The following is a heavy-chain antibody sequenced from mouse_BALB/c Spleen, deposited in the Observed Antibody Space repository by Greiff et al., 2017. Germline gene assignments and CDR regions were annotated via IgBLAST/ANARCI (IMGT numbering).Heavy chain of an antibody. J-gene: IGHJ3*01. V-gene: IGHV5-2*01. CDR1: EYSFPSYD. Sequence: EVQLVESGGGLVQPGESLKLSCESTEYSFPSYDMSWVRKTPEKGLELVAAINSDGGSTYYPDTMERRFIISRDNTKKTLYLQMSSLRSEDTALYYCAGRGGYGSFAYWGQGTLVTVSA. CDR2: INSDGGST. D-gene: IGHD1-1*02. CDR3: AGRGGYGSFAY.